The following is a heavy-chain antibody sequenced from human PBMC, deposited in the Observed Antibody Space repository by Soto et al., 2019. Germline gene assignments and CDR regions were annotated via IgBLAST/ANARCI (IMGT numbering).Heavy chain of an antibody. D-gene: IGHD2-21*02. V-gene: IGHV3-7*01. J-gene: IGHJ4*02. CDR2: INQDGNED. CDR3: ARTGDGHHDFLDY. Sequence: GSLRLACAASVFTFSSYWMNWVRQAPGKGLEWVANINQDGNEDNLLDSVKGRFTISRDNAKNSLFLQMNSLRADDTAVYYCARTGDGHHDFLDYWGQGALVTVSS. CDR1: VFTFSSYW.